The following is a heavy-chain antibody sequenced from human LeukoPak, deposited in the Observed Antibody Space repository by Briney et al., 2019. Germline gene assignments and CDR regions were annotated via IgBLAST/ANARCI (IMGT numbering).Heavy chain of an antibody. Sequence: SETLSLTCTVSGSSISTDYYWGWIRQPPGKGLEWIGSIYHSGSTYYNPSLKSRIAISVDTSKNQFSLKLSSVTVADTAVYYCARGRDPLDYWGQGTLVTVSS. D-gene: IGHD5-24*01. CDR3: ARGRDPLDY. J-gene: IGHJ4*02. CDR2: IYHSGST. V-gene: IGHV4-38-2*02. CDR1: GSSISTDYY.